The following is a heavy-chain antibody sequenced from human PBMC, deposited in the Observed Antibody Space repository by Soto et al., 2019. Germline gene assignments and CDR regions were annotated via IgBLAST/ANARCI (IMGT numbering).Heavy chain of an antibody. D-gene: IGHD5-18*01. CDR3: ARYRGYSYGYTYYFDY. J-gene: IGHJ4*02. V-gene: IGHV4-59*12. CDR2: INYSGST. CDR1: GGSISSYY. Sequence: SETLSLTCTVSGGSISSYYWSWIRHPPGKGLEWIGYINYSGSTNYNPSLKSRVTISVDTSKNQFSLKLSSVTAADTAVYYCARYRGYSYGYTYYFDYWGQGTLVTVSS.